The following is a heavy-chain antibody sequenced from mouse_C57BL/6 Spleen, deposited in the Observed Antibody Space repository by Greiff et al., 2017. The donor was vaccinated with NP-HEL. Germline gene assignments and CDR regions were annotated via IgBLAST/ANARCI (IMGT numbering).Heavy chain of an antibody. CDR2: IDPENGDT. Sequence: EVQLQQSGAELVRPGASVKLSCTASGFNIKDDYMHWVKQRPEQGLEWIGWIDPENGDTEYASKFQGKATITADTSSNTAYLQLSSLTSEDTAVYDCTRGFRFAYWGQGTLVTVSA. J-gene: IGHJ3*01. CDR1: GFNIKDDY. V-gene: IGHV14-4*01. CDR3: TRGFRFAY.